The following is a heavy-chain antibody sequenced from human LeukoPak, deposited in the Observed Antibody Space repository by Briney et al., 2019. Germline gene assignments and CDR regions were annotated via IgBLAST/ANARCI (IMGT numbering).Heavy chain of an antibody. CDR1: GFTFSSYS. CDR3: ARALVAANFDY. CDR2: ISSSSSYI. Sequence: PGGSLRLSCAASGFTFSSYSMNWVRQAPGKGLECVSSISSSSSYIYYADSVKGRFTISRDNAKNSLYLQMNSLRAEDTAVYYCARALVAANFDYWGQGTLVTVSS. D-gene: IGHD2-15*01. V-gene: IGHV3-21*01. J-gene: IGHJ4*02.